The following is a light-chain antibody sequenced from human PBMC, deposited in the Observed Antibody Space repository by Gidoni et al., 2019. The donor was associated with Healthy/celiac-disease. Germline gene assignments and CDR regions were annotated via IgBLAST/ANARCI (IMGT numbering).Light chain of an antibody. Sequence: EIVLTKFPDFQSVTPQEKVTIHCRASQSIVSSLHWYQQKPDQSPKLLIKYASQSFSGVPSRFSGSGSGTDFTLTINSLEAEDAATYYCHQSSSLPLTFGQGTKVEIK. J-gene: IGKJ1*01. CDR1: QSIVSS. CDR2: YAS. V-gene: IGKV6-21*01. CDR3: HQSSSLPLT.